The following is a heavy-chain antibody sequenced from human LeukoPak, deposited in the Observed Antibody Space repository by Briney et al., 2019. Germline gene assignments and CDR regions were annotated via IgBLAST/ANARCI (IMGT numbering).Heavy chain of an antibody. CDR2: IYHSGST. Sequence: PSETLSLTCAVSGGSISSGGYSWSWIRQPPGKGLEWIGYIYHSGSTYYNPSLKSRVTISVDRSKNQFSLKLSSVTAADTAVYYCARGYYGSGSYYSPNFDYRGQGTLVTVSS. V-gene: IGHV4-30-2*01. J-gene: IGHJ4*02. D-gene: IGHD3-10*01. CDR1: GGSISSGGYS. CDR3: ARGYYGSGSYYSPNFDY.